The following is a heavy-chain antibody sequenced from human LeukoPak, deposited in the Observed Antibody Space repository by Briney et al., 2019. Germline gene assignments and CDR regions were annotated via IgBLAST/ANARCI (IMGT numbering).Heavy chain of an antibody. V-gene: IGHV3-66*02. CDR1: GLAVSSNY. CDR2: IYTDGSR. CDR3: ARVDTGRGGGWVPFDY. D-gene: IGHD3-10*01. Sequence: GGSLRLSCAASGLAVSSNYMTWVRQDPGKGLQWVSVIYTDGSRYYADSVKGRFTISRDNSKNTVYLQMNSLRSEDTAVYYCARVDTGRGGGWVPFDYWGQGTLVTVSS. J-gene: IGHJ4*02.